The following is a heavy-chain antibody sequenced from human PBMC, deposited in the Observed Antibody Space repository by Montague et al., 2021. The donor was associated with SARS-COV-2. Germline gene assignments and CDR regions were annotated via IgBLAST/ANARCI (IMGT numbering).Heavy chain of an antibody. V-gene: IGHV4-59*01. J-gene: IGHJ2*01. CDR3: AGDRGRFWHFDL. D-gene: IGHD5-12*01. CDR1: GGSISSYY. Sequence: SETLSLTCTVSGGSISSYYWNWIRQSPGKGLEWIGYIYYSRSTKYNPSFKSRVTMLVDTSKRQMSLRLNSVTAADMAVYYCAGDRGRFWHFDLWGRGTLVTVSS. CDR2: IYYSRST.